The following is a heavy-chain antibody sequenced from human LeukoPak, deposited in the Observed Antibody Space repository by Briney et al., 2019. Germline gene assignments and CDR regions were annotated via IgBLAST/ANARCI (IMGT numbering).Heavy chain of an antibody. J-gene: IGHJ4*02. Sequence: SVTVSCKASGGTFSSYAISWVRQAPGQGLEWMGGIIPIFGTANYAQKFQGRVTITADKSTSTAYMELSGLRSEDTAVYYCARVPIVATITYFDYWGQGTLVTVSS. D-gene: IGHD5-12*01. V-gene: IGHV1-69*06. CDR2: IIPIFGTA. CDR3: ARVPIVATITYFDY. CDR1: GGTFSSYA.